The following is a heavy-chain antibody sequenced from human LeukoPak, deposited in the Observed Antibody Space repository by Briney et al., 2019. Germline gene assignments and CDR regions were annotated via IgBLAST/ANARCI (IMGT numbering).Heavy chain of an antibody. CDR2: IIPILGIA. D-gene: IGHD2-2*01. V-gene: IGHV1-69*04. J-gene: IGHJ4*02. Sequence: SVKVSCKASGGTFSSYAISWVRQAPGQGLEWMGRIIPILGIANYAQKFQGRVTITADKSTSTAYMELSSLRSEDTAVYYCARSEQYCSSTSCEYSPFDYWGQGTLVTVSS. CDR1: GGTFSSYA. CDR3: ARSEQYCSSTSCEYSPFDY.